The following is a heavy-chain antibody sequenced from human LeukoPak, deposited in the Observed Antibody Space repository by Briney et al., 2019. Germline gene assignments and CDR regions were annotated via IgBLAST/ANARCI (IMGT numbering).Heavy chain of an antibody. CDR1: GGSFSGYY. CDR3: ARTQSQSGSYRYYFGY. V-gene: IGHV4-34*01. Sequence: SETLSLTCTVYGGSFSGYYWSWIRQPPGKGLEWIGEIDHSGSTNYNPSLKSRVTMSVDPSKNQFSLKLNSVTAADTAVYYCARTQSQSGSYRYYFGYWGQGTLVTVSS. J-gene: IGHJ4*02. D-gene: IGHD1-26*01. CDR2: IDHSGST.